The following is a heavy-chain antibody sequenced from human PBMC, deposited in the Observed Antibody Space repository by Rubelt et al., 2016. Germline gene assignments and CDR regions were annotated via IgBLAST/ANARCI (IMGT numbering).Heavy chain of an antibody. D-gene: IGHD2-8*01. V-gene: IGHV1-18*01. J-gene: IGHJ6*02. CDR1: GYTFTSYG. CDR2: ISAYHGHT. CDR3: AREGVKGSRKDGMDV. Sequence: QVQLVQSGAEVKKPGASVKVSCKASGYTFTSYGISWVRQAPGQGLEWMGWISAYHGHTNDAQKLQGRGTMTTDTSTSTAYMELRSLRSDDTAVYYCAREGVKGSRKDGMDVWGQGTTVTVSS.